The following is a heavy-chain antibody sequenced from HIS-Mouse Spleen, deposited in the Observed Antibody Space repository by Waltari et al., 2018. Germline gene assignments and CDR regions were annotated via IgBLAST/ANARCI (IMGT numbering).Heavy chain of an antibody. CDR3: AREIPYSSSWYDWYFDL. D-gene: IGHD6-13*01. V-gene: IGHV4-39*07. J-gene: IGHJ2*01. Sequence: QLQLQESGPGLVKPSETLSLTCTVSGGSISSSSYYWGWIRMPPGKGLEWIGRIYYSGSTYYNPSLKSRVTISVDTSKNQFSLKLSSVTAADTAVYYCAREIPYSSSWYDWYFDLWGRGTLVTVSS. CDR1: GGSISSSSYY. CDR2: IYYSGST.